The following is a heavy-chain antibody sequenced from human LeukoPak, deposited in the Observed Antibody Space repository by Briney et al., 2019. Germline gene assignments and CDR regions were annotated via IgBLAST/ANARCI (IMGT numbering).Heavy chain of an antibody. D-gene: IGHD2-2*01. J-gene: IGHJ4*02. CDR1: GYTFNGYF. CDR2: INPNSGGT. CDR3: ARGTKFSTFDIVVVPFDY. Sequence: ASVGVSCKASGYTFNGYFMHWVRQAPGQGLEWMGWINPNSGGTNCAQKFQGRVTMTRDTSISTAYMELSRLRSDDTAVYYCARGTKFSTFDIVVVPFDYWGQGTLVTVSS. V-gene: IGHV1-2*02.